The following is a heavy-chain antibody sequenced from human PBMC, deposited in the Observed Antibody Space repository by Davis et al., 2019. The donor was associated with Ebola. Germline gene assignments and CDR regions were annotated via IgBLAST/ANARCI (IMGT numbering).Heavy chain of an antibody. CDR2: IYYSGST. J-gene: IGHJ4*02. CDR3: ARLDIVVVPAAIDY. Sequence: MPSETLSLTCTVSGCSISSSSYYWGWIRQPPGKGLEWIGSIYYSGSTYYNPSLKSRVTISVDTSKNQFSLKLSSVTAADTAVYYCARLDIVVVPAAIDYWGQGTLVTVSS. V-gene: IGHV4-39*01. CDR1: GCSISSSSYY. D-gene: IGHD2-2*03.